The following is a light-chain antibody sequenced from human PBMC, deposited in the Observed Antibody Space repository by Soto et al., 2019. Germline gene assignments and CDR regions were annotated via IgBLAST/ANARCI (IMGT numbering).Light chain of an antibody. J-gene: IGKJ1*01. V-gene: IGKV3-15*01. CDR2: GAS. Sequence: SPATLSVSKRERATLSCRASQNVGTNLAWYQQRAGQAPRLLIYGASTRAFGVAARFSGGGSGTEFTLTISSLQSEDFAVYHCQQYNNVPPWTFGHG. CDR3: QQYNNVPPWT. CDR1: QNVGTN.